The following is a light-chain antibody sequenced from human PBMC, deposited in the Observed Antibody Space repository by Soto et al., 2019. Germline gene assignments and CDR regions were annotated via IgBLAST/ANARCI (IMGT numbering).Light chain of an antibody. CDR3: QQYDDAPLT. CDR1: QDINIY. J-gene: IGKJ4*01. Sequence: DIQMTQSPSSLSASVGDRVTITCRAGQDINIYLAWYQQKPGKVPKLLISAASTLQSGVPSRFSGSGSGPDFTLTISSLLPEDVAPYYCQQYDDAPLTFGGGTQVEIK. V-gene: IGKV1-27*01. CDR2: AAS.